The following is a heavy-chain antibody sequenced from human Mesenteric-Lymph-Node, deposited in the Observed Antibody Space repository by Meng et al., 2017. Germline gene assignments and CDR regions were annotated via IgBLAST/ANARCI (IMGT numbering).Heavy chain of an antibody. CDR1: GFTFSDYY. CDR2: ISSTGATI. V-gene: IGHV3-11*01. D-gene: IGHD3-3*01. CDR3: ARSNDFTGN. Sequence: QVQRGGPCGGLVMPGGSLSRSSAASGFTFSDYYMNWIRQAPEKGVEWVSYISSTGATISYADAVKGLFTISRDNAKNSLYLQMNSLRAEDTAVYYCARSNDFTGNWGQGTLVTVSS. J-gene: IGHJ4*02.